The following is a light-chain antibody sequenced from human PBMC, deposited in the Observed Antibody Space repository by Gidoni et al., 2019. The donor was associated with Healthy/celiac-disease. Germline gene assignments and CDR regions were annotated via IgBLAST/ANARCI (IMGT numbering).Light chain of an antibody. CDR3: MQGTHWPPTLT. CDR1: QSLVYSDGNTY. V-gene: IGKV2-30*01. J-gene: IGKJ4*01. CDR2: NVS. Sequence: DVVVTQSPLSLPVTLGQPASISCRSSQSLVYSDGNTYLNWFQQRPGQSPRRLIYNVSNRDSGVPDRFSGSGSGTDFTLKISRVEAEDVGVYYCMQGTHWPPTLTCGGGTKVEIK.